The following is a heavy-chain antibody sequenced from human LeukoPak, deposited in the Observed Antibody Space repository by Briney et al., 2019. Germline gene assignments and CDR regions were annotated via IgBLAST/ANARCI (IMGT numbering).Heavy chain of an antibody. CDR2: MNPNSGNT. D-gene: IGHD6-19*01. J-gene: IGHJ4*02. V-gene: IGHV1-8*01. Sequence: ASVEVSCKASGNTFTSYDINWVRQATGQGLEWMGWMNPNSGNTGYAQKFQGRVTMTRNTSISTAYMELSSLRSEDTAVYYCARGISSGWELDYWGRGTLVTVSS. CDR1: GNTFTSYD. CDR3: ARGISSGWELDY.